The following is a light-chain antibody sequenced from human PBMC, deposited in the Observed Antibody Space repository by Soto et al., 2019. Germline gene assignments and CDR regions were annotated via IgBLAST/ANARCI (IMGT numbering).Light chain of an antibody. CDR1: SRDVGGYNY. J-gene: IGLJ1*01. CDR2: DVS. CDR3: SSYTSSSPYV. V-gene: IGLV2-14*01. Sequence: SAMTQPASVSGSPGQSITISCTGTSRDVGGYNYVSWYQQHPGKAPKLMIYDVSNRPSGVSNRFSGSKSGNTASLTISGLQAVDEADYYCSSYTSSSPYVFGTGTKVTVL.